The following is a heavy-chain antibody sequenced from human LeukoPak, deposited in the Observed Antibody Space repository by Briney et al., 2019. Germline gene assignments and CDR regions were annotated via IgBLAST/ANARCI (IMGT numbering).Heavy chain of an antibody. CDR2: INPNSGGT. CDR3: ARGAYDILSGYSMLGY. J-gene: IGHJ4*02. D-gene: IGHD3-9*01. CDR1: GYTFTDHY. V-gene: IGHV1-2*02. Sequence: GASVKVSCKASGYTFTDHYMHWVRQAPGQGLEWMGWINPNSGGTKYAEKFQGRVTMARDTSITTAYMELSRLRSDDTAMYYCARGAYDILSGYSMLGYWGQGTLVTVSS.